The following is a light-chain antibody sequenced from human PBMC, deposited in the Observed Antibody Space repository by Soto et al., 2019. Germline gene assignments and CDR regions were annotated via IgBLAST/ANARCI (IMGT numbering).Light chain of an antibody. CDR1: SSDVGGYNY. J-gene: IGLJ1*01. Sequence: QSALTQPPSASGSPGQSVTISCTGTSSDVGGYNYVSWYQQHPGKAPKLMIYDVSNRPSGVSNRFSGSKSGNTASLTISGLQAEDEADYYCSSYTSSSTFYVFGTGTKLTV. V-gene: IGLV2-14*01. CDR3: SSYTSSSTFYV. CDR2: DVS.